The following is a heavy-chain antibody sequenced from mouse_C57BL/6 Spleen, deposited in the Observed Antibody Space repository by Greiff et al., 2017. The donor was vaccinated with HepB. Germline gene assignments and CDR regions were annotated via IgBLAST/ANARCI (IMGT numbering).Heavy chain of an antibody. V-gene: IGHV1-55*01. CDR1: GYTFTSYW. CDR2: IYPGSGST. J-gene: IGHJ3*01. CDR3: ARWYYGSSWFAY. Sequence: QVQLQQPGAELVKPGASVKMSCKASGYTFTSYWITWVKQRPGQGLEWIGDIYPGSGSTNYNEKFKSKATLTVDTSSSTAYMQLSSLTSGDSAVYYCARWYYGSSWFAYWGQGTLVTVSA. D-gene: IGHD1-1*01.